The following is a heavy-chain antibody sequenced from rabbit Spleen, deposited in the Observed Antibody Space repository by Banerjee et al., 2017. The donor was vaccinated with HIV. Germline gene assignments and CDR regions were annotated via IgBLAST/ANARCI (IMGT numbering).Heavy chain of an antibody. CDR1: GFPFSEKAV. D-gene: IGHD3-1*01. CDR2: IYAGSSGTT. Sequence: QEQLVESGGGLVKPGASLTLTCKASGFPFSEKAVMCWVRQAPGKGLEWIACIYAGSSGTTYYARGAKGRFTISKTSSTTVTLQMTSLTAADTATYFCVRDTWYFKLWGPGTLVTVS. V-gene: IGHV1S45*01. CDR3: VRDTWYFKL. J-gene: IGHJ4*01.